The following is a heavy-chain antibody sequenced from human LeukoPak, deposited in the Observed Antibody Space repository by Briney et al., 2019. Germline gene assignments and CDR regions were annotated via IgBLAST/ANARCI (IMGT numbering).Heavy chain of an antibody. CDR1: GYISTNYA. V-gene: IGHV1-18*01. D-gene: IGHD1-26*01. J-gene: IGHJ4*02. CDR3: GRGHTGRVIRARLFDY. Sequence: ASVKVSCKASGYISTNYAIHWVRQAPGQGLEWMGWISAYNGNTNYAQKLQGRVTMTTDTSTTTPYMELRSLRSDDTAVYYCGRGHTGRVIRARLFDYWGQGSLVGVCS. CDR2: ISAYNGNT.